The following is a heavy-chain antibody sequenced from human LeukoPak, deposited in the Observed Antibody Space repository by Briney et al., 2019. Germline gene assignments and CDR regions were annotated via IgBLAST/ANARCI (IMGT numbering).Heavy chain of an antibody. Sequence: GGSLRLSCAASGFTFSSYSMNWVRQAPGKGLEWVSSISSSSSYIYYADSVKGRFTISRDNAKNSLYLQMNSLRAEDTAVYYCASRVTVAGRGYFNYWGQGTLVTVSS. CDR2: ISSSSSYI. CDR3: ASRVTVAGRGYFNY. D-gene: IGHD6-19*01. J-gene: IGHJ4*02. CDR1: GFTFSSYS. V-gene: IGHV3-21*01.